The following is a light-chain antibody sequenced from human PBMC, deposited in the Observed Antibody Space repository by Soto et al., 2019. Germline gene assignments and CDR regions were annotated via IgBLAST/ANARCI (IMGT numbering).Light chain of an antibody. V-gene: IGKV1-27*01. CDR1: QGISNY. CDR2: AAS. CDR3: KQDNSAPLT. Sequence: DIQMTQSPSSLSASVGDRYTITCRASQGISNYLAWYQQKPGKVPKLLIYAASTLQSGGPSRFSGSGAGTDFTLNISSLQPEDVATYYCKQDNSAPLTFGGGPKVPLK. J-gene: IGKJ4*01.